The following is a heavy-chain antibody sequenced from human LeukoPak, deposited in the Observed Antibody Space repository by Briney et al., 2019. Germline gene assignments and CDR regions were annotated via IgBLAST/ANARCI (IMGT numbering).Heavy chain of an antibody. Sequence: GGSLRLSCTPSGFTFSSHAMNWVRQAPGKGLEWVALISYDGSNGFYADSVQGRFTTARDNSKNTLYLQMNSLRTEDTALYYCARDGSYRSMDVWGQGTTVTVSS. V-gene: IGHV3-30-3*01. D-gene: IGHD3-10*01. CDR2: ISYDGSNG. J-gene: IGHJ6*02. CDR3: ARDGSYRSMDV. CDR1: GFTFSSHA.